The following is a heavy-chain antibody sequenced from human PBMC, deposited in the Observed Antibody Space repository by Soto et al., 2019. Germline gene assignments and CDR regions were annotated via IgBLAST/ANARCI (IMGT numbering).Heavy chain of an antibody. Sequence: HPGGSLRLSCAASGFTFSSYAMSWVRQAPGKGLEWVSAISGSGGSTYYADSVKGRFTISRDNSKNTLYLQMNSLRAEDTAVYYCAKDPGYGDYYFDYWGQGTLVTVSS. D-gene: IGHD4-17*01. CDR2: ISGSGGST. J-gene: IGHJ4*02. CDR3: AKDPGYGDYYFDY. CDR1: GFTFSSYA. V-gene: IGHV3-23*01.